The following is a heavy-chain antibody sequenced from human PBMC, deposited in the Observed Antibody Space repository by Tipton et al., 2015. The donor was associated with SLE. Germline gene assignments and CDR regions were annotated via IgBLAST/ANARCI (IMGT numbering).Heavy chain of an antibody. CDR2: IYYSGST. D-gene: IGHD6-13*01. CDR3: ARDSTFYRF. Sequence: TLSLTCAVSGGSISSYYWSWIRQPPGKGLEWIGYIYYSGSTDYNPSLKSRVTLSVDTSKNQFSLKLSSVTAADTAVYYCARDSTFYRFWGEGTLVTVSS. J-gene: IGHJ4*02. CDR1: GGSISSYY. V-gene: IGHV4-59*01.